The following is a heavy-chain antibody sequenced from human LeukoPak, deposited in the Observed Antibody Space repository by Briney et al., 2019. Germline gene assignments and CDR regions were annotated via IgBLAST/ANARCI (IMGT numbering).Heavy chain of an antibody. CDR1: GITLTNYG. D-gene: IGHD1/OR15-1a*01. J-gene: IGHJ3*02. CDR2: ISGSGGST. CDR3: ANPGTHDAFDI. V-gene: IGHV3-23*01. Sequence: GGSLRLSCAVSGITLTNYGMSWVRQAPGKGLEWVSAISGSGGSTYYADSVKGRFTISRDNSKNTLYLQMNSLRAEDPAVYYCANPGTHDAFDIWGQGTMVTVSS.